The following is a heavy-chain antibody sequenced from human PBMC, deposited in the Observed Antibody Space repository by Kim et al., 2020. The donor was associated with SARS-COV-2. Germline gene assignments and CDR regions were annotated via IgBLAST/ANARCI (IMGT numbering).Heavy chain of an antibody. V-gene: IGHV3-23*01. CDR2: ISGSGSST. J-gene: IGHJ4*02. D-gene: IGHD4-17*01. Sequence: GGSLRLSCAASGFTFSSYDMSWVRQAPGQGPEWVSGISGSGSSTHYADSVKGRVTVSRDNSKNTLYLQMNSLRAEDTAVYYCAKDKGTGLRRWGQETPGVIGPFVFDYWGQGTLVTVSS. CDR1: GFTFSSYD. CDR3: AKDKGTGLRRWGQETPGVIGPFVFDY.